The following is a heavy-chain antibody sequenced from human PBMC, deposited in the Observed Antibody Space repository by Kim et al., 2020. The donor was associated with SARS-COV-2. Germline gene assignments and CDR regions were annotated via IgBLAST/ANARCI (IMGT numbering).Heavy chain of an antibody. J-gene: IGHJ4*02. CDR1: GGSISSSSYY. D-gene: IGHD3-3*01. V-gene: IGHV4-39*01. CDR3: ARQDYDFWGGQWGGLDY. Sequence: SETLSLTCTVSGGSISSSSYYWGWIRQPPGKGLEWIGSIYYSGSTYYNPSLKSRVTISVDTSKNQFSLKLSSVTAADTAVYYCARQDYDFWGGQWGGLDYWGQGTLVTVSS. CDR2: IYYSGST.